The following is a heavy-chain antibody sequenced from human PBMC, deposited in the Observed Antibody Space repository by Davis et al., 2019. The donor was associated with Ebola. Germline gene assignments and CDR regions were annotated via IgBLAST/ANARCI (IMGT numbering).Heavy chain of an antibody. CDR1: GGSFSGYY. D-gene: IGHD7-27*01. V-gene: IGHV4-34*01. J-gene: IGHJ4*02. CDR3: ARLYWGGDY. CDR2: INHSGST. Sequence: SETLSLTCAVYGGSFSGYYWSWIRQPPGKGLEWIGEINHSGSTNYNPSLKSRVTISVDKSKNQFSLKLSSVTAADTAVYYCARLYWGGDYWGQGTLVTVSS.